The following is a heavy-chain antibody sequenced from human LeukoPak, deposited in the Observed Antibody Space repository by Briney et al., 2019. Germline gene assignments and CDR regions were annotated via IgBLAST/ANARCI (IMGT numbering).Heavy chain of an antibody. CDR1: GGSISSGGYY. D-gene: IGHD3-10*01. CDR3: ARVPGYITMVRGVPFDP. V-gene: IGHV4-31*03. Sequence: SQTLSLTCTVSGGSISSGGYYWSWIRQHPGKGLEWIGYIYYSGSTYYNPSLKSRVTISVDTSKNQFSLKLSSVTAADTAVYYCARVPGYITMVRGVPFDPWGQGTLVTVSS. CDR2: IYYSGST. J-gene: IGHJ5*02.